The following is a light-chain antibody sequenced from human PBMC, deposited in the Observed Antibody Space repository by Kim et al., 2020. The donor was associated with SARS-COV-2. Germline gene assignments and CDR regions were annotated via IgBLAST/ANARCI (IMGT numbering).Light chain of an antibody. V-gene: IGKV3-15*01. CDR2: GAS. J-gene: IGKJ5*01. CDR1: RSITRA. Sequence: GEGAAPSCRASRSITRALAWYQQRPGQAPRLLIYGASTRATGIPARFSGSGSGTEFTLTISSLQSEDFAVYYCQQYNKWPSITFGQGTRLEIK. CDR3: QQYNKWPSIT.